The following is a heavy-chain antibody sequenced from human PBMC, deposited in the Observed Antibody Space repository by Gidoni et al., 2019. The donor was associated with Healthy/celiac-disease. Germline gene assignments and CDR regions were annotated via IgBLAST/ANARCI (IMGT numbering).Heavy chain of an antibody. V-gene: IGHV3-23*01. Sequence: EVQLLESGGGLVQPGGSLRLSCAASGFTFSSYAMNWVRQAPGKGLGWVSAISGSGAGTYYADSVKGRFTISRDNSKNTLFLQMNSLRAEDTAVYYCAKDGPSGYCSSTNCRRLDYWGQGTLVTVSS. CDR2: ISGSGAGT. CDR3: AKDGPSGYCSSTNCRRLDY. CDR1: GFTFSSYA. J-gene: IGHJ4*02. D-gene: IGHD2-2*01.